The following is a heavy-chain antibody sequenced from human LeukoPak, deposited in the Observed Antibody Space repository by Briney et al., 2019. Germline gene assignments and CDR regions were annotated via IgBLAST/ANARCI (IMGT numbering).Heavy chain of an antibody. CDR2: IYSDNT. CDR3: ARSYYYDSSGYYSPPFDY. Sequence: VGSLRLSCTVSGFTVSSNSMSWVRQAPGKGLEWVSFIYSDNTHYSDSVTGRFTISTDNAKNSLYLQMNSLRAEDRAVYYCARSYYYDSSGYYSPPFDYWGQGTLVTVSS. D-gene: IGHD3-22*01. J-gene: IGHJ4*02. CDR1: GFTVSSNS. V-gene: IGHV3-53*01.